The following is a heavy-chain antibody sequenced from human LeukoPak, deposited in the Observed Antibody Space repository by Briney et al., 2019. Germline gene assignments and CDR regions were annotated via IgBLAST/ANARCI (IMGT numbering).Heavy chain of an antibody. Sequence: ASVKVSCKVSGYTLTELSMHWVRQAPGKGLEWMGGFDPEDGETIYAQKFQGRVTMTEDTSTDTAYMELSSLRSEDTAVYYCATIPALPYYYDSSGSLGYWGQGTLVTVSS. D-gene: IGHD3-22*01. CDR2: FDPEDGET. CDR1: GYTLTELS. CDR3: ATIPALPYYYDSSGSLGY. V-gene: IGHV1-24*01. J-gene: IGHJ4*02.